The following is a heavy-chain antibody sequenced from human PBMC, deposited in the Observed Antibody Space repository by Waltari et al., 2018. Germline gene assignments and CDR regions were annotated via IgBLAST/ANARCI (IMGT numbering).Heavy chain of an antibody. V-gene: IGHV4-39*07. J-gene: IGHJ4*02. CDR1: GGSISSSSYY. CDR2: IYYSGST. CDR3: ATRSRYGDFNFDY. Sequence: QVQLQESGPGLVKPSETLSLTCTVSGGSISSSSYYWGWIRQPPGKGLEWIGSIYYSGSTYYNPSLKSRVTISVDTSKIQFSLKLSSVTAADTAVYYCATRSRYGDFNFDYWGQGTLVTVSS. D-gene: IGHD4-17*01.